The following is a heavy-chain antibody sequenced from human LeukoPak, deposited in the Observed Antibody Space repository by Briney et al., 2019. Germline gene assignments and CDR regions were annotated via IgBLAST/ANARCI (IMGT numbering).Heavy chain of an antibody. V-gene: IGHV3-30*01. D-gene: IGHD2-8*01. J-gene: IGHJ4*02. CDR3: ARGGGHCINGACHIDN. CDR2: ISYDGTYK. CDR1: GSTVSSYA. Sequence: QPGGSLSLFCAVSGSTVSSYAMGCVRQAPGKGLEWVTVISYDGTYKYYADSVKGRSTISRDNSKNTLYLQMNSLRAEDTAVYYCARGGGHCINGACHIDNWGQGTLVTVSS.